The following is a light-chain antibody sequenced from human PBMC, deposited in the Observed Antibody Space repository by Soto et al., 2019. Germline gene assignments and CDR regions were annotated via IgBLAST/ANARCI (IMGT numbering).Light chain of an antibody. CDR3: TSFTSSTTYV. J-gene: IGLJ1*01. Sequence: QSVLPQPASVSGSPGQSVTISCTGTSXDVGGYNYVCWYQHHPGKAPKLIISEVSNRPSGVSDRFSGSKSGNTASLTISGLQPEDEADYYCTSFTSSTTYVFGTGTKATVL. CDR2: EVS. CDR1: SXDVGGYNY. V-gene: IGLV2-14*01.